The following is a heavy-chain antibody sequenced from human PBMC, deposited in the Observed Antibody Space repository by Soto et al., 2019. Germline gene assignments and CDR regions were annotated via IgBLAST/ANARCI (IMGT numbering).Heavy chain of an antibody. CDR3: ARVLAKGGGSAGFDY. D-gene: IGHD1-26*01. J-gene: IGHJ4*02. V-gene: IGHV1-2*02. CDR2: INPKSGGT. CDR1: GYTFTVHY. Sequence: GASVKVSCKASGYTFTVHYMHWVRQAPGQGLEWMGWINPKSGGTMYPQKFQGRVTMPWDTYIRTAYMALTRLRSGDTAVYYCARVLAKGGGSAGFDYWGQGTLVTVSS.